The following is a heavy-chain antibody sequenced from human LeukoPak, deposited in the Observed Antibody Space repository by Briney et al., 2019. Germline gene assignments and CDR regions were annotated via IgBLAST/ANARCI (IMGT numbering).Heavy chain of an antibody. CDR1: GFTFSDYY. CDR2: ISSSGSTI. J-gene: IGHJ1*01. CDR3: ARDVLLPYYWGYFQH. V-gene: IGHV3-11*01. D-gene: IGHD1-26*01. Sequence: PGGSLRLSCAASGFTFSDYYMSWIRQAPGKGLEWVSYISSSGSTIYYADSVKGRFTISRDNAKNSLYLQMNSLRAEDTALYYCARDVLLPYYWGYFQHWGQGTLVTVSS.